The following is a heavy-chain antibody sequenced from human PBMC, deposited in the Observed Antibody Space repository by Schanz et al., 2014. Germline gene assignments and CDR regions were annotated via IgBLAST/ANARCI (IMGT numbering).Heavy chain of an antibody. CDR1: GFTFSNYS. CDR3: ASSRTRYCSSTSCVPGAFDF. J-gene: IGHJ3*01. Sequence: EVQLVESGGGLVKPGGSLRLSCAASGFTFSNYSMNWVRQAPGKGLEWVSSISWNSGSIDYADSVKGRFTISRDNAKNSLYLQMNSLRVDDTAVYYCASSRTRYCSSTSCVPGAFDFWGQGTLVTVSS. D-gene: IGHD2-2*01. CDR2: ISWNSGSI. V-gene: IGHV3-21*04.